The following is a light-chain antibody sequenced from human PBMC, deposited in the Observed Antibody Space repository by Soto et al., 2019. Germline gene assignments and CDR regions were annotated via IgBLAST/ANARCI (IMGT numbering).Light chain of an antibody. CDR2: DVS. J-gene: IGLJ1*01. CDR3: SSYTITSRV. Sequence: QSALTQPASVSGSPGQSITISCTGTSSDVGAYSYVSWYQQHPGKAPRLMIYDVSTRPSGVSDRFSGSKSGNTASLTISGLQAEDDADYYCSSYTITSRVFGTGTKLTVL. V-gene: IGLV2-14*01. CDR1: SSDVGAYSY.